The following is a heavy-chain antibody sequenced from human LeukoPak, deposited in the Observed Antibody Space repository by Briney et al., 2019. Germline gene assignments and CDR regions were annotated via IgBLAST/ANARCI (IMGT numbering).Heavy chain of an antibody. CDR2: ISGSGGST. Sequence: GGSLRLSCAASGFTVSSNYMSWVRQAPGKGLEWVSAISGSGGSTYYADSVKGRFTISRDNSKNTLYLQMNSLRAEDTAVYYCAKGLRRGYECFDYWGQGTLVTVSS. CDR1: GFTVSSNY. D-gene: IGHD2-15*01. CDR3: AKGLRRGYECFDY. J-gene: IGHJ4*02. V-gene: IGHV3-23*01.